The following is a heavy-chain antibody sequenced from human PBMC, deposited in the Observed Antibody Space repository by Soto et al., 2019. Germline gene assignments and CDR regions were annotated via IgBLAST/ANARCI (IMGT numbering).Heavy chain of an antibody. CDR1: GGSISSYY. Sequence: SETLFLTCTVSGGSISSYYWSWIRQHPGKGLEWIGYIYYSGSTYYNPSLKSRVTISVDTSKNQFSLKLSSVTAADTAVYYCARASLRAIFGVVIPNFGAFDIWGQGTMVTVSS. CDR3: ARASLRAIFGVVIPNFGAFDI. CDR2: IYYSGST. J-gene: IGHJ3*02. D-gene: IGHD3-3*01. V-gene: IGHV4-59*06.